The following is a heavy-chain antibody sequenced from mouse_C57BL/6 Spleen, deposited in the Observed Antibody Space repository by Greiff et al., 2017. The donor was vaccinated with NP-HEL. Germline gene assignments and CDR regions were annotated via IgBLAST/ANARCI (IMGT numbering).Heavy chain of an antibody. D-gene: IGHD2-4*01. V-gene: IGHV1-20*01. CDR1: GYSFTGYF. J-gene: IGHJ4*01. CDR3: ASYYDYDVGYAMDY. CDR2: INPYNGDT. Sequence: LVKPGDSVKISCKASGYSFTGYFMNWVMQSHGKSLEWIGRINPYNGDTFYNQKFKGKATLTVDKSSSTAHMELRSLTSEDSAVFYCASYYDYDVGYAMDYWGQGTSVTVSS.